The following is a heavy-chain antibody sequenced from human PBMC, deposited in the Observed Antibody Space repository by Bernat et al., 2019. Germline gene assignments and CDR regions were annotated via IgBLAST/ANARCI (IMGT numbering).Heavy chain of an antibody. CDR1: GFSIGSDTW. D-gene: IGHD6-13*01. V-gene: IGHV4-4*02. Sequence: QVQLQESGSPLVKPSETLSLTCAVSGFSIGSDTWWSWVRQPPGKGPEWIGQIYQSSSPSYNPSLKSRVTMSVDKSTNQFSLKLTSVTAADTAVYYCVRHGTWYFDLWGRGTLVTVSS. CDR2: IYQSSSP. CDR3: VRHGTWYFDL. J-gene: IGHJ2*01.